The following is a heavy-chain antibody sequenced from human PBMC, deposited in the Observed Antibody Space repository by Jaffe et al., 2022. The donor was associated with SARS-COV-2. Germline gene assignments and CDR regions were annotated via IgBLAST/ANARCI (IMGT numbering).Heavy chain of an antibody. CDR3: TTDRYYYPSGSYYKGYMDV. D-gene: IGHD3-10*01. CDR1: GLTFTDAW. J-gene: IGHJ6*03. CDR2: IKSQVDGGTT. Sequence: EVQLVESGGGLVKPGGSLRVSCAASGLTFTDAWMSWVRQVPGKGLEWVGRIKSQVDGGTTKYAAPVKGRFSISRDDSKNMLFLQMNSLKTEDTAVYYCTTDRYYYPSGSYYKGYMDVWGKGTTVTVS. V-gene: IGHV3-15*06.